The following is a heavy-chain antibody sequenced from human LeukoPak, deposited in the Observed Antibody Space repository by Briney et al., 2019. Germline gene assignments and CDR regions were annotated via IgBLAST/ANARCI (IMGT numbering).Heavy chain of an antibody. V-gene: IGHV3-48*01. J-gene: IGHJ4*02. CDR3: ARILSPRGEVVVAALDY. CDR2: IATSSSTI. Sequence: GGSLRLSCAASGFTCTSYSMNWVRQAPGKGLEWVSYIATSSSTINYADSVKGRFTISRDNAKNSLYLQMNSLRAEDTAVYYCARILSPRGEVVVAALDYWGQGTLVTVSS. D-gene: IGHD2-15*01. CDR1: GFTCTSYS.